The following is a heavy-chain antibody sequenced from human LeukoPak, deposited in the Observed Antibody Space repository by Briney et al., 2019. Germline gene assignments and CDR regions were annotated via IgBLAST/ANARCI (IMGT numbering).Heavy chain of an antibody. Sequence: GGSLRLSCAASGFTFSSYGMHWVRQAPGKGLVWVSVISFDGSNKYYADSVKGRFTISRDNSKNTLYLEMNSLRAEDTAGYYCASIAMAGRDVDYWVQGTLVSVSS. V-gene: IGHV3-30*03. CDR2: ISFDGSNK. CDR1: GFTFSSYG. CDR3: ASIAMAGRDVDY. D-gene: IGHD6-19*01. J-gene: IGHJ4*02.